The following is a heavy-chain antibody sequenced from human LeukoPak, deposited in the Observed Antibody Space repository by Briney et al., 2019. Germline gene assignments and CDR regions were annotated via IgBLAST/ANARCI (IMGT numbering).Heavy chain of an antibody. V-gene: IGHV3-9*02. D-gene: IGHD3-10*01. CDR1: GFTARLNN. CDR2: ISRNSGNI. CDR3: VKDMGYGSWSYLFDS. J-gene: IGHJ4*02. Sequence: GGSLRLSCAASGFTARLNNMSWVRKAPGKGLEWVSGISRNSGNIEYADPVKGRFTISRDNAKNSLYLQMNSLRAEDTALYYCVKDMGYGSWSYLFDSWGQGTLVTVSS.